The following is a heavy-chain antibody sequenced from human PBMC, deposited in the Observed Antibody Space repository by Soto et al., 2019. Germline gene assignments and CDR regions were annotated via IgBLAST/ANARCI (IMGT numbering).Heavy chain of an antibody. CDR2: INHSGST. D-gene: IGHD4-17*01. V-gene: IGHV4-34*01. J-gene: IGHJ3*01. CDR3: ARGFSDYGDGGAPR. CDR1: GGSFSGYY. Sequence: QVQLQQWGAGLLKPSETLSLTCAVYGGSFSGYYWSWIRQPPGKGLEWIGEINHSGSTNYNPSIKSRVTISVDTSKNQFSLKLSSVTAADTTVYYCARGFSDYGDGGAPRWGQGTMVTVSS.